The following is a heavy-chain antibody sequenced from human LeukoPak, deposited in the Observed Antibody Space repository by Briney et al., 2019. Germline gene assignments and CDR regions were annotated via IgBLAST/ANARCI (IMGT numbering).Heavy chain of an antibody. V-gene: IGHV4-39*01. J-gene: IGHJ4*02. CDR1: GGSISSSSYY. CDR2: VYYSGST. Sequence: SETLSLTCTVSGGSISSSSYYWGWIRQPPGKGLEWIGSVYYSGSTYYNPSLKSRVTISVDTSKNQFSLKLSSVTAADTAVYYCARRVFASGRQDYWGQGTLVTVSS. CDR3: ARRVFASGRQDY. D-gene: IGHD3-10*01.